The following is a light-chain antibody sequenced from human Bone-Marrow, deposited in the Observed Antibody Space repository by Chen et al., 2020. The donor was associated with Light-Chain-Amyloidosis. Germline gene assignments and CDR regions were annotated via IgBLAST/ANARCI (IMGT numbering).Light chain of an antibody. V-gene: IGLV2-14*01. Sequence: QSSLTPPACVFGSLGQSITISCPGTSSDVGGYNYVSWYQQHPGKAPKLMIYDVSNRPSGVSNRFSGSKSGNTASLTISWLQAEDEADYYCSSYTSSSTLGVFGGGTKLTVL. CDR1: SSDVGGYNY. J-gene: IGLJ3*02. CDR2: DVS. CDR3: SSYTSSSTLGV.